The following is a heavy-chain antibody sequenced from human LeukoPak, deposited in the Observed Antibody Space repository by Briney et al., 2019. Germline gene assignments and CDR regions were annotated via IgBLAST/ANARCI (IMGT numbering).Heavy chain of an antibody. J-gene: IGHJ4*02. CDR2: ISSSGSTI. Sequence: PGRSLRLSCAASGFTFSDYYMSWIRQAPGKGLEWVSYISSSGSTIYYADSVKGRFTISRDNAKNSLYLQMNSLRAEDTAVYYCARDRMGTYYDSSGYHYHDYWGQGTLVTVSS. CDR1: GFTFSDYY. CDR3: ARDRMGTYYDSSGYHYHDY. V-gene: IGHV3-11*01. D-gene: IGHD3-22*01.